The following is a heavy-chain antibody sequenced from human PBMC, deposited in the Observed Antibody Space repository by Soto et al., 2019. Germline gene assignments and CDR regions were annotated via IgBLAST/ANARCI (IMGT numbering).Heavy chain of an antibody. J-gene: IGHJ5*02. D-gene: IGHD2-15*01. CDR1: GYTFANYY. CDR2: INPSGGAP. CDR3: ARQTVELSLGGFDP. Sequence: QVRLVQSGAEVQKPGASVKLSCEVCGYTFANYYVQWVRQAPGQGLEWMGKINPSGGAPTYAQKFKGRGTLTWDGSAKSVFMELRRLSDDDTAIYYCARQTVELSLGGFDPWGQGTPVTVSS. V-gene: IGHV1-46*01.